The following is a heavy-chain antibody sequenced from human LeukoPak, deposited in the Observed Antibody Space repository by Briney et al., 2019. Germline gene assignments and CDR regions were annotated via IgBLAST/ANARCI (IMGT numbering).Heavy chain of an antibody. V-gene: IGHV3-23*01. CDR1: GFTFSSYP. CDR3: AKLSSGWYEGYFDY. D-gene: IGHD6-19*01. CDR2: MGTGAGDT. J-gene: IGHJ4*02. Sequence: PGGSLRLSCAASGFTFSSYPMTWVRQAPGKGLEWVSSMGTGAGDTYYADSVKGRFTISRDNSKNTLYLQMSNLRAEDTAVYYCAKLSSGWYEGYFDYWGQGTLVTVSS.